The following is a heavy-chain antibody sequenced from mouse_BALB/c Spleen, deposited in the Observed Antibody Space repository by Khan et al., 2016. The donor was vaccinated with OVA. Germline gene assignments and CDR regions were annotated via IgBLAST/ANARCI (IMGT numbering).Heavy chain of an antibody. CDR1: GYIFTDYY. CDR2: ISPGSDDT. J-gene: IGHJ3*01. CDR3: ARRNYFGYTFAY. Sequence: QVQLQQSGAELARPGASVKLSCKASGYIFTDYYINWVKQRTGQGLEWIGEISPGSDDTYYNEKFKGKATLTANKSSRTAYMQLSSPTSEDSAVYFCARRNYFGYTFAYWGQGTLVTVSA. V-gene: IGHV1-77*01. D-gene: IGHD1-2*01.